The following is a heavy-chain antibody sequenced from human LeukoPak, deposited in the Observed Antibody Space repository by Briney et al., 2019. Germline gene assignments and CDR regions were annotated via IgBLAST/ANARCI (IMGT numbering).Heavy chain of an antibody. J-gene: IGHJ6*02. Sequence: GGSLRLSCAASGFTFSSYSMNWVRQAPGKGLEWGSSISSSSSYIYYADSVKGRFTISRDNAKNSLYLQMNSLRAEDTAVYYCARGDEYGDGYYYYGMDVWGQGTTVTVSS. V-gene: IGHV3-21*01. CDR2: ISSSSSYI. CDR3: ARGDEYGDGYYYYGMDV. D-gene: IGHD4-17*01. CDR1: GFTFSSYS.